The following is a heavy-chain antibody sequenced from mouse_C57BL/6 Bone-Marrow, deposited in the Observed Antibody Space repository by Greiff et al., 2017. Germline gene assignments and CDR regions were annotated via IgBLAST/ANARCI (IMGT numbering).Heavy chain of an antibody. D-gene: IGHD1-1*01. CDR1: GYTFTSYT. V-gene: IGHV1-4*01. Sequence: QVQLQQSGAELARPGASVKMSCKASGYTFTSYTMHWVKQRPGQGLEWIGYINPSSGYTKYNQKFKDKATLTADKSSSTAYMQLSSLTSEDSAVYYCARSPIYYYGSSYVRGYAMDYWGHGTSVTVSS. CDR3: ARSPIYYYGSSYVRGYAMDY. CDR2: INPSSGYT. J-gene: IGHJ4*01.